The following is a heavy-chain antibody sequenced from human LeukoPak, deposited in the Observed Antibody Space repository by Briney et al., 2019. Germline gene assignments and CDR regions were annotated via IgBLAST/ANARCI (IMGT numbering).Heavy chain of an antibody. J-gene: IGHJ3*02. CDR1: GFTFSDYW. V-gene: IGHV3-7*01. Sequence: GSLRLSCAASGFTFSDYWMSWVRQAPGKGLEWVANIKQDGTEKYYVDSVKGRFTISRDNAKNSLYLQMNSLRAEDTAVYYCARGDFYGSGTSFIDAFDIWGQGTLVTVSS. CDR3: ARGDFYGSGTSFIDAFDI. CDR2: IKQDGTEK. D-gene: IGHD3-10*01.